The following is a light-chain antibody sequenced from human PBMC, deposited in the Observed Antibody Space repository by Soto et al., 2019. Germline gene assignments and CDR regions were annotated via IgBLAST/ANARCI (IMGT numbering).Light chain of an antibody. Sequence: EIVLTQSPATLSLSPGERATLSCRASQSVSSSSLAWYQQRPGQAPRLLIYGASTRATGIPARFSGSGSGTEFTLTISSLQSEDFAVYYCQQYNNWPQTFGGGTKV. CDR3: QQYNNWPQT. J-gene: IGKJ4*01. CDR1: QSVSSS. CDR2: GAS. V-gene: IGKV3-15*01.